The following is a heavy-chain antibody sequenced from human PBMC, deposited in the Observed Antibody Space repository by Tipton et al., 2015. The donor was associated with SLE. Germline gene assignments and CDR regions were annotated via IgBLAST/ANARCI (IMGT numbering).Heavy chain of an antibody. Sequence: TLSLTCTVSGDSISSYYWSWIRQPPGKGLEWIGYIYYSGSTNYNPSLKSRVTISVDTSKNQFSLKLSSVTAADTAVYYCARTVRREMATGPAFDIWGQGTMVTVSS. CDR2: IYYSGST. D-gene: IGHD5-24*01. CDR1: GDSISSYY. J-gene: IGHJ3*02. CDR3: ARTVRREMATGPAFDI. V-gene: IGHV4-59*08.